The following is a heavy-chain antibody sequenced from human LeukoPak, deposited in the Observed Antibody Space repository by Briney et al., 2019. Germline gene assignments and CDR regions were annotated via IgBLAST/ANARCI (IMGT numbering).Heavy chain of an antibody. CDR3: ATGPSYCGGDCYYYFAY. CDR1: GITLSRSW. D-gene: IGHD2-21*01. V-gene: IGHV3-7*01. J-gene: IGHJ4*02. CDR2: INQDGSEK. Sequence: GGSLRLSCAASGITLSRSWMSWVRQAPGKGLEWVANINQDGSEKSYVDCVKGRFTISRDNAKNSLYLQMNSLRAEDTALYYCATGPSYCGGDCYYYFAYWGQGTLVTVSS.